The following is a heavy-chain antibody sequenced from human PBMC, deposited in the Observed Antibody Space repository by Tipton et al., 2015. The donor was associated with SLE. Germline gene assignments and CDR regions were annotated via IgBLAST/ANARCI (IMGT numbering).Heavy chain of an antibody. CDR2: IYPSGST. D-gene: IGHD3-3*01. CDR1: GGSISSYY. CDR3: ARDGSGGWFDP. V-gene: IGHV4-4*07. J-gene: IGHJ5*02. Sequence: GLVKPSETLSLTCTVSGGSISSYYWSWIRQPAGKGLEWIGRIYPSGSTNYNPALKSRVTMSVNTSKNQFSLKLRSVTAADTAVYYCARDGSGGWFDPWGQGTLVTVSS.